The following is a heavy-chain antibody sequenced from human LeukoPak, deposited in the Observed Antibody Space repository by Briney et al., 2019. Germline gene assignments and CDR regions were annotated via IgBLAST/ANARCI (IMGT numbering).Heavy chain of an antibody. CDR3: ARDLRPANRGYSYGKE. J-gene: IGHJ4*02. D-gene: IGHD5-18*01. Sequence: ASVKVSCKASGYSFTSYYMHWVRQAPGQGLEWTGWINPNSGGTNYAQKFQGRVTMTRDTSISTAYMELSRLRSDDTAVYYCARDLRPANRGYSYGKEWGQGTLVTVSS. CDR2: INPNSGGT. CDR1: GYSFTSYY. V-gene: IGHV1-2*02.